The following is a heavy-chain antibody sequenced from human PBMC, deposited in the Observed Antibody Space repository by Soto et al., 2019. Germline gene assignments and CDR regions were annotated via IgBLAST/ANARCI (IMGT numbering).Heavy chain of an antibody. V-gene: IGHV3-74*01. D-gene: IGHD3-9*01. CDR1: GFTFSSYW. J-gene: IGHJ4*02. CDR3: ARGYDILTGYYPSGY. Sequence: GGSLRLSCAASGFTFSSYWMHWVRQAPGKGLVWVSRINSDGSSTSYADSVKGRFTISRDNAKNTLYLQMNSLRAEDTAVYYCARGYDILTGYYPSGYWGQGTLVTVSS. CDR2: INSDGSST.